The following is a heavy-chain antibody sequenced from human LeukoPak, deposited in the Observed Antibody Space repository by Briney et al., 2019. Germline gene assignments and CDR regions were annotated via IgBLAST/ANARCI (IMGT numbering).Heavy chain of an antibody. CDR1: GGSISSSSYY. CDR3: ARHSLGIVGAGSLGDAFDI. J-gene: IGHJ3*02. V-gene: IGHV4-39*01. D-gene: IGHD1-26*01. Sequence: SETLSLTCTVSGGSISSSSYYWGWIRQPPGKGLEWIGSIYYSGSTYYNPSLKSRVTISVDTSKNQFSLKLSSVTAADTAVYYCARHSLGIVGAGSLGDAFDIWGQGTMVTVSP. CDR2: IYYSGST.